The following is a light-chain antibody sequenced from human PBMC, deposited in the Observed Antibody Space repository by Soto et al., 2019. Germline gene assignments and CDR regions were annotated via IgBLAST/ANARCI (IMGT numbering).Light chain of an antibody. CDR1: QSVSSY. V-gene: IGKV3-11*01. CDR3: QQRHSWPPIFT. CDR2: DAS. Sequence: EIVLTQSPATLSLSPGERATLSCRASQSVSSYLAWYQQKPGQAPRLLIYDASNRATGIPARFSGSGSGTDFTLTISSLEPEDLAVYYCQQRHSWPPIFTFGPGTKLDIK. J-gene: IGKJ3*01.